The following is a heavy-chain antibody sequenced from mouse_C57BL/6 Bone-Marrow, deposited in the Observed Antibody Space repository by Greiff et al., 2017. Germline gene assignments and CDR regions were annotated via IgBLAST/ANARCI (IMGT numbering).Heavy chain of an antibody. CDR2: IYPSDSET. V-gene: IGHV1-61*01. Sequence: QVQLQQPGAELVRPGSSVKLSCKASGYTFTSYWLDWVKQRPGQVLEWIGNIYPSDSETHYNQKFKDKATLTVDKSSSTAYMQLSSLTSEDSAVYYCARDGYYAMDYWGQGTSVTVSS. CDR1: GYTFTSYW. CDR3: ARDGYYAMDY. J-gene: IGHJ4*01. D-gene: IGHD2-3*01.